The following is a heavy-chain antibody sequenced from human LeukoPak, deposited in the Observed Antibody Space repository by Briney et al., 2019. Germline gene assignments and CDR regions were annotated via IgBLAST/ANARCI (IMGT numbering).Heavy chain of an antibody. CDR3: ARGRRSSRIRQGYYFDY. CDR2: INHSGST. J-gene: IGHJ4*02. D-gene: IGHD1-26*01. Sequence: SETLSLTCAVYGGSFSGYYWSWIRQPPGKGLEWIGEINHSGSTNYNPSLKSRVTISVDTSKNQFSLKLSSVTAADTAVYYCARGRRSSRIRQGYYFDYWGQGTLVTVSS. V-gene: IGHV4-34*01. CDR1: GGSFSGYY.